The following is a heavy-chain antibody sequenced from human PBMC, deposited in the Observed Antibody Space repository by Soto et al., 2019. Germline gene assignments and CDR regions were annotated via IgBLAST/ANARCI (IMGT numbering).Heavy chain of an antibody. CDR3: ARGSGFLNGMDV. D-gene: IGHD3-10*01. V-gene: IGHV4-34*01. CDR2: INHSGST. J-gene: IGHJ6*04. CDR1: GGSFSGYY. Sequence: ETLSLTCAVYGGSFSGYYWSWIRQPPGKGLEWIGEINHSGSTNYNPSLKSRVTISVDTSKNQFSLKLSSVTAADTAVYYCARGSGFLNGMDVWGKGTTVTVSS.